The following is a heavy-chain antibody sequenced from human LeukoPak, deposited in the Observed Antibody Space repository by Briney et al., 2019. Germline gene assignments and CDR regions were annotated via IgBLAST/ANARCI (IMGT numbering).Heavy chain of an antibody. J-gene: IGHJ6*02. CDR1: GYTFTSYG. V-gene: IGHV1-69*04. Sequence: SVKVSCKASGYTFTSYGISWVRQAPGQGLEWMGRIIPILGIANYAQKFQGRVTITADKSTSTAYMELSSLRSEDTAVYYCARELLPLDGMDVWGQGTTVTVSS. CDR3: ARELLPLDGMDV. D-gene: IGHD2-15*01. CDR2: IIPILGIA.